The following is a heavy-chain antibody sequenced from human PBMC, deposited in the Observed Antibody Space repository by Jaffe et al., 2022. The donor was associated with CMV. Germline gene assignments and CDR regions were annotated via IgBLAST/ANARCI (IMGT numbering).Heavy chain of an antibody. V-gene: IGHV4-4*07. D-gene: IGHD1-7*01. CDR2: IYTSGST. J-gene: IGHJ5*02. Sequence: QVQLQESGPGLVKPSETLSLTCTVSGGSISSYYWSWIRQPAGKGLEWIGRIYTSGSTNYNPSLKSRVTMSVDTSKNQFSLKLSSVTAADTAVYYCARDRPGTGTTEYHWFDPWGQGTLVTVSS. CDR3: ARDRPGTGTTEYHWFDP. CDR1: GGSISSYY.